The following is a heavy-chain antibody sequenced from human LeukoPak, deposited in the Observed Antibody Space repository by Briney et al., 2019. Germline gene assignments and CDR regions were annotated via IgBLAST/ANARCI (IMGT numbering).Heavy chain of an antibody. V-gene: IGHV4-34*01. CDR3: AREGEHYEFLTGYRTGPNAFDI. CDR1: GGSFSGYY. Sequence: SETLSLTCAVYGGSFSGYYWSWIRQPPGKGLEWIGEINHSGSTNYNPSLKSRVTISVDTSKNQFSLKLTSVTAADTAVYYCAREGEHYEFLTGYRTGPNAFDIWGQGTMVTVSS. D-gene: IGHD3-9*01. J-gene: IGHJ3*02. CDR2: INHSGST.